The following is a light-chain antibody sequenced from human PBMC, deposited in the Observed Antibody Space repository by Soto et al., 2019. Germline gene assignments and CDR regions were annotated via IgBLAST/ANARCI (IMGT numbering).Light chain of an antibody. CDR2: EVS. Sequence: SALTQPASVSGSPGQSITISCTGTSSDVGGYNYVSWYQQHPGKAPKLMIYEVSNRPSGVSNRFSGSKSGNTASLTISGLQAQDEADYYCSSYTSSSNHVFGLGTKVT. J-gene: IGLJ1*01. CDR3: SSYTSSSNHV. V-gene: IGLV2-14*01. CDR1: SSDVGGYNY.